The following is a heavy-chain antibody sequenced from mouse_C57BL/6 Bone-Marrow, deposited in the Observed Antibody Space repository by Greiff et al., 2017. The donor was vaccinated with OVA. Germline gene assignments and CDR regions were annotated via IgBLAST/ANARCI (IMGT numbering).Heavy chain of an antibody. D-gene: IGHD2-1*01. CDR1: GYTFTSYW. V-gene: IGHV1-64*01. CDR3: ARSFYYGNGGNY. CDR2: IHPNSGST. Sequence: QVQLQQSGAELVKPGASVKLSCKASGYTFTSYWMHWVKQRPGQGLEWIGMIHPNSGSTNYNEKFKSKATLTVDKSSSPAYMQFSSLTTADSAVYYCARSFYYGNGGNYWGQGNTLTLSS. J-gene: IGHJ2*01.